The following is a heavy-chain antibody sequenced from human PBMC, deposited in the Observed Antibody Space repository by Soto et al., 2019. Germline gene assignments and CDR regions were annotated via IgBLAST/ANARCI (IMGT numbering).Heavy chain of an antibody. V-gene: IGHV1-8*01. CDR3: ARALNYDFWSGYYNEFDP. D-gene: IGHD3-3*01. CDR1: GYTFTSYD. CDR2: MNPNSGST. Sequence: GASVKVSCKASGYTFTSYDINWVRQATGQGLEWMGWMNPNSGSTGYAQKFQGRVTMTRNTSISTAYMELSSLRSEDTAVYYCARALNYDFWSGYYNEFDPWGQGTLVTVSS. J-gene: IGHJ5*02.